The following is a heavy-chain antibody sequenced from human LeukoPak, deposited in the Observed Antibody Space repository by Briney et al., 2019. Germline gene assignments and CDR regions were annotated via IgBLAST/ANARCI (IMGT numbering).Heavy chain of an antibody. CDR2: IYTSGST. CDR3: AREGMITFGGPHVFDY. J-gene: IGHJ4*02. Sequence: SETLSLTCAVYGGSFSGYYWSWIRQPAGKGLEWIGRIYTSGSTNYNPSLKSRVTMSVDTSKNQFSLKLSSVTAADTAVYYCAREGMITFGGPHVFDYWGQGTLVTVSS. D-gene: IGHD3-16*01. CDR1: GGSFSGYY. V-gene: IGHV4-4*07.